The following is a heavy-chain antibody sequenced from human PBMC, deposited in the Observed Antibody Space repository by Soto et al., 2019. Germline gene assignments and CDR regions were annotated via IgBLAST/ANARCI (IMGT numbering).Heavy chain of an antibody. V-gene: IGHV1-8*01. CDR3: VRGLEWLRNY. J-gene: IGHJ4*02. D-gene: IGHD5-12*01. CDR2: MNPNSGDT. CDR1: GYPFTTYD. Sequence: QVQLVQSGAEVKKPGASVKVSCKATGYPFTTYDINWVRQATGQGLEWMGWMNPNSGDTGYAQKFQGRVTMTRDTSISTAYMELSTLTSEDTAVYYCVRGLEWLRNYWGQGTLVTVSS.